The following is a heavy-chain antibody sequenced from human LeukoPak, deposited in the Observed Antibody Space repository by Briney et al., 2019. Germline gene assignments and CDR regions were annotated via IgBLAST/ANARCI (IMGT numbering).Heavy chain of an antibody. V-gene: IGHV1-2*06. D-gene: IGHD6-6*01. CDR2: INPNSGGT. J-gene: IGHJ5*02. CDR3: AREATIAARRRWDWFDP. CDR1: GYTFTGYY. Sequence: ASVKVSCKASGYTFTGYYMHWVRQAPGQGLEWMGRINPNSGGTNYAQKFQSRVTMTRDTSISTAYMELSRLRSDDTAVYYCAREATIAARRRWDWFDPWGQGTLVTVSS.